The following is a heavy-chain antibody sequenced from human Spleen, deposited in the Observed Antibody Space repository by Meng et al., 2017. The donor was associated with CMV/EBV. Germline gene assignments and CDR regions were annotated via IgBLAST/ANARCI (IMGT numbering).Heavy chain of an antibody. Sequence: QGQLQQWGAGLLQPSEALSLTCAVYGGSFSGYYWSWIRQPPGKGLEWIGEINHSGSTNYNPSLKSRVTTSVDTSKNQFSLKLSSVTAADTAVYYCARGTYYYGSGRGWFDPWGQGTLVTVSS. V-gene: IGHV4-34*01. CDR1: GGSFSGYY. D-gene: IGHD3-10*01. CDR3: ARGTYYYGSGRGWFDP. CDR2: INHSGST. J-gene: IGHJ5*02.